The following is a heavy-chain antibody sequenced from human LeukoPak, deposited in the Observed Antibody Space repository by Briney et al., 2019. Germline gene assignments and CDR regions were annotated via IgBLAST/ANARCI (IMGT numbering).Heavy chain of an antibody. CDR3: ASRTGRGVDY. CDR2: NIPIVGTA. V-gene: IGHV1-69*05. J-gene: IGHJ4*02. Sequence: ASVKVSCKASGGTYSSYAISWVRQAPGQGLEWMGGNIPIVGTANYAQKFQGRVTITTDESTSTAYMELSSLRSEDTAVYYCASRTGRGVDYWGQGTLVTVSS. D-gene: IGHD1-1*01. CDR1: GGTYSSYA.